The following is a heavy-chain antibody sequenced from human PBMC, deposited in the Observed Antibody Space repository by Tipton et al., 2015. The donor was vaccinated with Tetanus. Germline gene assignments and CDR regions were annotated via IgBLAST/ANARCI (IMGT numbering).Heavy chain of an antibody. Sequence: SGFPFSSHSMNWVRQAPGKGLEWISYISTTSNTIFYADSVKGRFTISRDNAKNLLYLQMSSLRREDTAVYYCASSTVTRWGPGTLVTVSS. J-gene: IGHJ4*02. D-gene: IGHD4-17*01. V-gene: IGHV3-48*01. CDR2: ISTTSNTI. CDR1: GFPFSSHS. CDR3: ASSTVTR.